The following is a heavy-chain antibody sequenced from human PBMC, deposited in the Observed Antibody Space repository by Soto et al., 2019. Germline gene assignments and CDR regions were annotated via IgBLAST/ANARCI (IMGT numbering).Heavy chain of an antibody. Sequence: QVQLVESGGGVVQPGRSLRLSCAASGFTFSSYGMHWVRQAPGKGLEWVAIISYDGSNDYYADSVKGRFTISRDNSKNTLYLQMNSLRAEDTAVYYCAKAHVRESSGTYYAYWGQGALVTVSS. V-gene: IGHV3-30*18. J-gene: IGHJ4*02. CDR3: AKAHVRESSGTYYAY. CDR1: GFTFSSYG. D-gene: IGHD1-26*01. CDR2: ISYDGSND.